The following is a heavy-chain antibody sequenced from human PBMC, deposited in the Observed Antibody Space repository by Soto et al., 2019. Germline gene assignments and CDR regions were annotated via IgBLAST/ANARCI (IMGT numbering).Heavy chain of an antibody. Sequence: EVQLLESGGGLVQPGGSLRLSCAASGFTFSSYAMSWVRQAPGKGLEWVSAISGSGGSTYYADSVKGRFTISRDNSKNTLYVQMNSLRAEDTAVYYCAKDRDVVVPAVPSDAFDIWGQGTMVTVSS. D-gene: IGHD2-2*01. J-gene: IGHJ3*02. CDR1: GFTFSSYA. CDR3: AKDRDVVVPAVPSDAFDI. V-gene: IGHV3-23*01. CDR2: ISGSGGST.